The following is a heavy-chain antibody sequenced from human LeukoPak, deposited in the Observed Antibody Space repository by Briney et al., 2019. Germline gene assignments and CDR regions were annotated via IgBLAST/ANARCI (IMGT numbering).Heavy chain of an antibody. CDR1: GGSISSYY. J-gene: IGHJ5*02. CDR3: ARAGRELPSARRSKSGTWFDP. V-gene: IGHV4-59*01. Sequence: SETLSLTCTVSGGSISSYYWSWIRQPPGKGLEWIGDIYYSGSTNYNPSLKSRVTISVDTSKNQFSLRLSSVTAADTAVYYCARAGRELPSARRSKSGTWFDPWGQGSLVTVSS. CDR2: IYYSGST. D-gene: IGHD1-1*01.